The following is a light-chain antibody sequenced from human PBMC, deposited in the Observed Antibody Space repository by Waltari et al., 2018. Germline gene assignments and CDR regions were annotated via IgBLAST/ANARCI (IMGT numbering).Light chain of an antibody. J-gene: IGKJ2*01. V-gene: IGKV3-15*01. CDR1: QSISNN. CDR2: GVS. CDR3: QHYDHWPPSYS. Sequence: EIVMTQSPDTLSVAPGERATLSCRASQSISNNVTWYQQKPGQAPRLIIHGVSTRATDIPARFSGGGSETEFTLTISSLQSEDFAVYYCQHYDHWPPSYSFGQGTKLEI.